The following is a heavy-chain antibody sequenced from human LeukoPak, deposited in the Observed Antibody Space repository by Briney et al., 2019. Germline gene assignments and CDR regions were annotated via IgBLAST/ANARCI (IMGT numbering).Heavy chain of an antibody. Sequence: PGGSLRLSCAASGFTFSNYAMSWVRQAPGKGLEGVSAVSASGSSTYYADSVKGRFTISRDNSKNTLFLQMNSLRAEDTAVYYCAKGDRDYGYLFDYWGQGTLVTVSS. CDR3: AKGDRDYGYLFDY. CDR2: VSASGSST. J-gene: IGHJ4*02. D-gene: IGHD3-10*01. CDR1: GFTFSNYA. V-gene: IGHV3-23*01.